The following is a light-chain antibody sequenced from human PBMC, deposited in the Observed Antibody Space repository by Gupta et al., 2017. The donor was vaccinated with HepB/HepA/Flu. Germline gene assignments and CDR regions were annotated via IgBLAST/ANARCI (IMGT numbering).Light chain of an antibody. CDR2: KAS. CDR3: QQYSSYST. CDR1: QSISSW. J-gene: IGKJ4*01. Sequence: DIQMTQSPSTLSASVGDRVTITCRASQSISSWLAWYQQKPGKAPKLLIYKASSLQSGVPSRFSGSGSGTEFTLTISSLQPDDFAIYYCQQYSSYSTFGGGTKVEIK. V-gene: IGKV1-5*03.